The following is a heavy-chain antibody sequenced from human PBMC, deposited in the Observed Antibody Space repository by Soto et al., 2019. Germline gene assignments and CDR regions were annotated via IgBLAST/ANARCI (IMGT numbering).Heavy chain of an antibody. CDR3: ARITIYYYDSSGAGGWFDP. V-gene: IGHV4-59*01. CDR2: IYYSGST. J-gene: IGHJ5*02. Sequence: SDTLSLTCTVSGGSISSYYWSWIRQPPGKGLEWIGYIYYSGSTNYNPSLKSRVTISVDTSKNQFSLKLSSVTAADTAVYYCARITIYYYDSSGAGGWFDPWGQGTLVNVSS. D-gene: IGHD3-22*01. CDR1: GGSISSYY.